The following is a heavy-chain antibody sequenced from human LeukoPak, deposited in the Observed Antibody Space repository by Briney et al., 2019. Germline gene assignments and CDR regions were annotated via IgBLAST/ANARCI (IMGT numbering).Heavy chain of an antibody. J-gene: IGHJ5*02. D-gene: IGHD6-6*01. CDR2: IKQDGSEK. V-gene: IGHV3-7*03. CDR1: GFTFSSSW. Sequence: GGSLRLSCAASGFTFSSSWMSWVRQAPGRGLEWVANIKQDGSEKYYLGSVKGRFTISRDNAKSSLYLQMDSLRAEDTAVYYCARDGPYSSSATHPPWGQGTLVTVSS. CDR3: ARDGPYSSSATHPP.